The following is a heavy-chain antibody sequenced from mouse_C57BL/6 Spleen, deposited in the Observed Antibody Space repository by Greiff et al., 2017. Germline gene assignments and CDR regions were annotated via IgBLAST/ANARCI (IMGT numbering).Heavy chain of an antibody. J-gene: IGHJ2*01. CDR1: GYTFTEYT. D-gene: IGHD2-1*01. V-gene: IGHV1-62-2*01. Sequence: QVQLKESGAELVKPGASVKLSCKASGYTFTEYTIHWVKQRSGQGLEWIGWFYPGSGSIKYNEKFKGKATLTVDKSSSTAYMQLSSLTSEDSAVYYCAIGDYGNYDYWGQGTTLTVSS. CDR2: FYPGSGSI. CDR3: AIGDYGNYDY.